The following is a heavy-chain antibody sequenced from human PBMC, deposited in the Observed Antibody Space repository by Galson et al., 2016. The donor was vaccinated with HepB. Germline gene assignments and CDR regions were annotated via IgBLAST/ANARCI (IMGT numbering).Heavy chain of an antibody. J-gene: IGHJ6*04. CDR3: ARDGCSTTTCYSDYYYYHGLDV. CDR2: ISGSGRTI. V-gene: IGHV3-11*01. D-gene: IGHD2-2*01. Sequence: SLRLSCAASGFTFSDYYMSWIRQAPGKRLEWISYISGSGRTIYYPDSMRGRFTVSRDNAKNSLFLQLNSLRAEDTAVYYCARDGCSTTTCYSDYYYYHGLDVWGKGATVTVSS. CDR1: GFTFSDYY.